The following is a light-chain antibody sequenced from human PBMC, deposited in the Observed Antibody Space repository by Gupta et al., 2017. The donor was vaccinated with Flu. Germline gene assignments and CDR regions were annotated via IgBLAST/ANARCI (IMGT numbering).Light chain of an antibody. V-gene: IGKV1-33*01. Sequence: PSPLSPSAGDRVTSTCLASHDINNYLNWYQQKPGKAPKLLIYDASNLETGVPSRFSGSGSGTDFTLTISSLQPEDVGTYYCLQDDNHPWTFGQGTKVEIK. CDR3: LQDDNHPWT. CDR1: HDINNY. CDR2: DAS. J-gene: IGKJ1*01.